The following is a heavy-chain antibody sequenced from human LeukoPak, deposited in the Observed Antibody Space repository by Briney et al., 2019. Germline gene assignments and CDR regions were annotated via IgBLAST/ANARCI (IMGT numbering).Heavy chain of an antibody. D-gene: IGHD6-19*01. CDR1: GFTFSSYS. Sequence: PGGSLRLSCAASGFTFSSYSMNWVRQAPGKGLEWVSSISSSSIYIYYADSVKGRFTISRDNAKNSLYLQMNSLRAEDTAVYCCARDVSLSGWSDYWGQGTLVTVSS. V-gene: IGHV3-21*01. CDR3: ARDVSLSGWSDY. CDR2: ISSSSIYI. J-gene: IGHJ4*02.